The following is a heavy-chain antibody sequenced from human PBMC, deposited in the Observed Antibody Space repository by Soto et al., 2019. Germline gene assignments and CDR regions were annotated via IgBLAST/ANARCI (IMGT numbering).Heavy chain of an antibody. CDR1: GFTFDDYA. V-gene: IGHV3-9*01. J-gene: IGHJ6*03. CDR3: TKSWRLYYMDV. D-gene: IGHD3-3*01. Sequence: DVQLVESGGGLVQPGRSLRLSCAASGFTFDDYAMHWVRQAPGRGLEWVSRITWNSGTIDYADSVKGRFTISRDNAKNSLYLPMNSLRAEDTALYYCTKSWRLYYMDVWGKGTTVTVSS. CDR2: ITWNSGTI.